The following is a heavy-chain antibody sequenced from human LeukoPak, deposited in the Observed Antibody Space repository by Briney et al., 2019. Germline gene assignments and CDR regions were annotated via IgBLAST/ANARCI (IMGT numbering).Heavy chain of an antibody. J-gene: IGHJ4*02. CDR1: GYTFTSYG. V-gene: IGHV1-8*02. Sequence: ASVKVSCKASGYTFTSYGISWVRQAPGQGLEWMGWMNPNSGNTGYAQKFQGRVTMTRNTSISTAYMELSSLRSEDTAVYYCARGPRYSSGWYGYWGQGTLVTVSS. CDR3: ARGPRYSSGWYGY. CDR2: MNPNSGNT. D-gene: IGHD6-19*01.